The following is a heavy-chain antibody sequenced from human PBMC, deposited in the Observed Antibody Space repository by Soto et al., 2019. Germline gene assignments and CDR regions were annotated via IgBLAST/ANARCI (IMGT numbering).Heavy chain of an antibody. CDR1: GFSFNNVW. V-gene: IGHV3-15*07. CDR2: IKSKADGETT. CDR3: NAYYDRGSGHTPR. J-gene: IGHJ4*02. Sequence: EVQLVESGGGLVKPGGSLGLSCGASGFSFNNVWMHWVRQAPGRGLEWVGRIKSKADGETTDYAEPVKGRFTVSRDDSKNTLYLQMNSLKTEDTAVYYCNAYYDRGSGHTPRWGQGTLVTVSS. D-gene: IGHD3-3*01.